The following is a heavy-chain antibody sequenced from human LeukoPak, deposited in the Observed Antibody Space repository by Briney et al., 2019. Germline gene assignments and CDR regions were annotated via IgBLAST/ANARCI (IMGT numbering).Heavy chain of an antibody. D-gene: IGHD6-13*01. CDR3: AKRGHYSINWYHYFDY. J-gene: IGHJ4*02. V-gene: IGHV3-30*18. CDR1: GFTFTTYG. CDR2: IASNGGSE. Sequence: QPGGSLRLSCAASGFTFTTYGLHWVRQAPGKGLEWVAAIASNGGSEYYADSVKGRFTISRDNSKNTLFLQMNSLRPDDPAVYYCAKRGHYSINWYHYFDYWGQGTLVTVSS.